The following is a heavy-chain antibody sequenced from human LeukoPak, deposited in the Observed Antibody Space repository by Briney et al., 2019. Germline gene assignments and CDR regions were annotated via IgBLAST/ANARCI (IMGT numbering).Heavy chain of an antibody. Sequence: GGSLRLSCAASGLTFSSYAMSWVRQAPGKGLEWVSGINWNGGSTNYPDSVKGRLTISRDNTKNPLYLQINSLRAEDTALYYCARGDDAFHIWGQGTMVTVSS. J-gene: IGHJ3*02. CDR2: INWNGGST. CDR1: GLTFSSYA. CDR3: ARGDDAFHI. V-gene: IGHV3-20*04.